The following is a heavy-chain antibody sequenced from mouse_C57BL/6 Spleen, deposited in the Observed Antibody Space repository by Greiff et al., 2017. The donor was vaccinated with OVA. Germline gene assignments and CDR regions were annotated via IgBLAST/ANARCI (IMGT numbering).Heavy chain of an antibody. J-gene: IGHJ2*01. V-gene: IGHV14-3*01. Sequence: VQLKESVAELVRPGVSVKLSCTASGFNIKNTYMHWVKQRPEQGLEWIGRIDPANGNTKYAPKFQGKATIAADTSSNTAYLQLSSLTSEDTAIYYCARDSSGPYYFDYWGQGTTLTVSS. CDR2: IDPANGNT. CDR1: GFNIKNTY. D-gene: IGHD3-2*02. CDR3: ARDSSGPYYFDY.